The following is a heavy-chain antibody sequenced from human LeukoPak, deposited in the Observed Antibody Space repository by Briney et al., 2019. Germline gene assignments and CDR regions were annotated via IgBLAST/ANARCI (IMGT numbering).Heavy chain of an antibody. CDR1: GFTFSSFW. CDR3: ARDVAVAGTANYYYYYGMDV. V-gene: IGHV3-7*03. Sequence: GGSLRLSCAASGFTFSSFWMSWVRQAPGKGLEGVANIKQDGSEKYYVDSVKGRFTISRDNAKNSLYLQMNSLRAEDTAVYYCARDVAVAGTANYYYYYGMDVWGKGTTVTVSS. CDR2: IKQDGSEK. D-gene: IGHD6-19*01. J-gene: IGHJ6*04.